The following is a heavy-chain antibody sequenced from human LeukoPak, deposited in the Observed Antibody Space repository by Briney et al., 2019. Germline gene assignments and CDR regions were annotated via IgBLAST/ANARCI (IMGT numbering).Heavy chain of an antibody. CDR1: GYTFTGYY. CDR2: INPNSGGT. D-gene: IGHD3-22*01. J-gene: IGHJ4*02. V-gene: IGHV1-2*02. Sequence: ASVKVSCKASGYTFTGYYMHWVRQAPGQGLEWMGWINPNSGGTNYSQKFQGRVTMTRDTSISTAYMELSRLRSDDTAVYYCARAHSGDSSGYYPLDYWGQGTLVTVSS. CDR3: ARAHSGDSSGYYPLDY.